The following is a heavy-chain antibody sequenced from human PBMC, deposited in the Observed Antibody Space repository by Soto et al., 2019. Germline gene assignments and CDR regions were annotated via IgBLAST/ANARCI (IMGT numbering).Heavy chain of an antibody. Sequence: QVQLVESGGGVAQPGRSLRLSCTVSGFTFSGHAMHWVRQAPGTGLEWVTQIWYDGSNKYYAESVKGRFTISRDNSKNTLYLQMNSLRVEDTAVYYCARDGQGLAPYALDVWGQGTSVTVSS. V-gene: IGHV3-33*01. CDR2: IWYDGSNK. J-gene: IGHJ6*02. CDR3: ARDGQGLAPYALDV. D-gene: IGHD6-19*01. CDR1: GFTFSGHA.